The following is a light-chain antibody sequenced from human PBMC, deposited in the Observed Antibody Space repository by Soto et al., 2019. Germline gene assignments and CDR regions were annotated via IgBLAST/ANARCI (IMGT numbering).Light chain of an antibody. CDR2: DAS. Sequence: DIQMTQSPPSLSASVGDRVTITSEASQDISNYLTWYQQKPGKDPKFLSYDASTLETGVPSRFSGSGSGTDLTFTISSLQPEDIATYYCQQYDNLPLTFGGGTKMDIK. CDR3: QQYDNLPLT. CDR1: QDISNY. J-gene: IGKJ4*01. V-gene: IGKV1-33*01.